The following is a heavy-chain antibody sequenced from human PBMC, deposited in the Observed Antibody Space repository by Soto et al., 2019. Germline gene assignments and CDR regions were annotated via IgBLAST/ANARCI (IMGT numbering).Heavy chain of an antibody. D-gene: IGHD3-22*01. Sequence: SETLSLTCTVSGGSISSYYWSWIRQPPGKGLEWIGYIYYSGSTNYNPSLKSRVTISVDTSKNQFSLKLSSVTAADTAVYYCASNIRDSSGYYCFDYWGQGTLVTVSS. CDR2: IYYSGST. V-gene: IGHV4-59*01. CDR1: GGSISSYY. CDR3: ASNIRDSSGYYCFDY. J-gene: IGHJ4*02.